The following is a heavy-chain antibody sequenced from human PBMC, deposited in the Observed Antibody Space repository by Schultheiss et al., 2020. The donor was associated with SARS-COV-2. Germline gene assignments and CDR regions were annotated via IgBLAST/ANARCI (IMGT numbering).Heavy chain of an antibody. J-gene: IGHJ5*02. CDR2: IIPIFGTA. Sequence: SVKVSCKASGGTFSSYAISWVRQAPGQGLEWMGGIIPIFGTANYAQKFQGRVTITADESTSTAYMELSSLRSEDTAVYYCARTGVVSGWFDPWGQGTLVTVSS. CDR3: ARTGVVSGWFDP. D-gene: IGHD4-23*01. V-gene: IGHV1-69*13. CDR1: GGTFSSYA.